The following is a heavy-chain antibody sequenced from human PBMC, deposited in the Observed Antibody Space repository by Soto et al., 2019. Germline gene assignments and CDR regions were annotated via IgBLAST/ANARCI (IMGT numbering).Heavy chain of an antibody. Sequence: EVQLVESGGDLVQPGGSLRLSCAASGFSVSSKYMSRVRQAPGKGLAWVSLIQSGGTTYYAGSVKGRFTISRDYSENTLFLQMNSLRVEDTAVYYSTRDDVHFNGDRYYGVPMDVWGKGTTVTVSA. D-gene: IGHD2-8*01. CDR1: GFSVSSKY. CDR2: IQSGGTT. V-gene: IGHV3-66*01. J-gene: IGHJ6*04. CDR3: TRDDVHFNGDRYYGVPMDV.